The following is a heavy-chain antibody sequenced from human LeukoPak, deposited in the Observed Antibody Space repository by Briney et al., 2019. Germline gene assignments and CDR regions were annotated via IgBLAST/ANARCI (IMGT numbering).Heavy chain of an antibody. V-gene: IGHV5-51*01. CDR1: GYSFGSHW. CDR3: ARHLFQDYGPMDV. CDR2: IYPGDSET. Sequence: VESLKISCQGSGYSFGSHWIGWVRQMPGKGLEWIGIIYPGDSETKYNPSFQGQVTISADRSIKTAFLQWRSLKASDTAMYYCARHLFQDYGPMDVWGQGTTVTVFS. J-gene: IGHJ6*02. D-gene: IGHD4-17*01.